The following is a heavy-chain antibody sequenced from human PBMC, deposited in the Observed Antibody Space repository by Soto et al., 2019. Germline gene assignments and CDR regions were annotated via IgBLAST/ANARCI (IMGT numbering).Heavy chain of an antibody. Sequence: GASVKVSCKASGYTFTSYGISWVRQAPGQGLEGMGWINPNNGGTNYAQKFQGWVTMTRDTSISTAYMELSRLRSDDTAVYYCARGGEGYCSSTSCYEGNGMDVWGQGTTVTVSS. J-gene: IGHJ6*02. V-gene: IGHV1-2*04. CDR2: INPNNGGT. CDR1: GYTFTSYG. CDR3: ARGGEGYCSSTSCYEGNGMDV. D-gene: IGHD2-2*01.